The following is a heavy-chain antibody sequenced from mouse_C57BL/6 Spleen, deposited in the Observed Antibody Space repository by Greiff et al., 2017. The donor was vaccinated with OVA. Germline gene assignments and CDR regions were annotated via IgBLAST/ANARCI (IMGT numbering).Heavy chain of an antibody. V-gene: IGHV1-82*01. CDR2: IYPGDGDT. CDR3: ARGDYGNYLYFDV. J-gene: IGHJ1*03. Sequence: VQLVESGPELVKPGASVKISCKASGYAFSSSWMNWVKQRPGKGLEWIGRIYPGDGDTNYNGKFKGKATLTADKSSSTAYMQLSSLTSEDSAVYFCARGDYGNYLYFDVWGTGTTVTVSS. D-gene: IGHD2-1*01. CDR1: GYAFSSSW.